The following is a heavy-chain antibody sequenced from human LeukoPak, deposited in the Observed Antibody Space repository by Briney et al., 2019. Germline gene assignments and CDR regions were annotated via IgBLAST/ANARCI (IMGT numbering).Heavy chain of an antibody. CDR2: INPNSGGT. V-gene: IGHV1-2*02. J-gene: IGHJ6*03. CDR3: ARMFGCGSTSCYHNYYYYMDV. D-gene: IGHD2-2*01. CDR1: GYTFTGYY. Sequence: GASVKVSCKASGYTFTGYYMHWVRQAPGQGLEWMGWINPNSGGTNYAQKFQGRVTMTRDTSISTAYMELSRLRSDDTAVYYCARMFGCGSTSCYHNYYYYMDVWGKGTTVTISS.